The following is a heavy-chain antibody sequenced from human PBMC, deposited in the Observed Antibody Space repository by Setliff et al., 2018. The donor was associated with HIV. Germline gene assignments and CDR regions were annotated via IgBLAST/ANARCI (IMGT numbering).Heavy chain of an antibody. V-gene: IGHV1-18*01. CDR2: ISAYNGNT. J-gene: IGHJ5*02. CDR1: GYTFTNYG. Sequence: ASVKVSCKASGYTFTNYGINWVRQAPGQGLEWMGWISAYNGNTNHAQKLQGRVTMTTDTSTRTAYMELRSLRSDDTAVYYCARDPAFRRYYDILTGYSPSWFDPWGQGTLVTVSS. D-gene: IGHD3-9*01. CDR3: ARDPAFRRYYDILTGYSPSWFDP.